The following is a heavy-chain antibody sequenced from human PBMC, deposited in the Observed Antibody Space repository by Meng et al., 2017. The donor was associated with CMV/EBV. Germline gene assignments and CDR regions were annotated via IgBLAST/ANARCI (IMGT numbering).Heavy chain of an antibody. V-gene: IGHV1-2*02. CDR3: ARDNGSLDY. Sequence: VGVGAVVKSPGASVNVSCKASGYTFPGYYMHWGRQAPGQGLEWMGWINPNSGGTNYAQKFQGRVTMTRDTSISTAYMELSRLRSDDTAVYYCARDNGSLDYWGQGTLVTVSS. J-gene: IGHJ4*02. CDR2: INPNSGGT. CDR1: GYTFPGYY. D-gene: IGHD2-15*01.